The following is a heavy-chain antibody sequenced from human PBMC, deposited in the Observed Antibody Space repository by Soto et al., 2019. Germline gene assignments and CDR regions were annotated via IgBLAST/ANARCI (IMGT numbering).Heavy chain of an antibody. Sequence: QVQLVESGGGVVQPGRSLRLSCAASGFTFSNYAMYWVRQAPGKGLEWVAVISYDGNNKYYAASVKGRFTISRDNSKNALSLQMNSLRAEDTAVYYCAGAGCDGGTCYTLVGLRYGMDVWGQGTTVTVSS. V-gene: IGHV3-30-3*01. CDR1: GFTFSNYA. CDR3: AGAGCDGGTCYTLVGLRYGMDV. J-gene: IGHJ6*02. D-gene: IGHD2-15*01. CDR2: ISYDGNNK.